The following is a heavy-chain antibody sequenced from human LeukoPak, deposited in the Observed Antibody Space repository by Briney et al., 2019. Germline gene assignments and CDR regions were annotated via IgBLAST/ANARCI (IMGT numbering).Heavy chain of an antibody. J-gene: IGHJ5*02. Sequence: GGSLRLSCAASGFTFSSYGMHWVRQAPGKGLEWVAVISYDGSNKYYADSVKGRFTISRDNSKNTLYLQMSSLRAEDTAVYYCARVVSGYTDSWFDPWGQGTLVTVSS. V-gene: IGHV3-30*03. D-gene: IGHD3-22*01. CDR2: ISYDGSNK. CDR3: ARVVSGYTDSWFDP. CDR1: GFTFSSYG.